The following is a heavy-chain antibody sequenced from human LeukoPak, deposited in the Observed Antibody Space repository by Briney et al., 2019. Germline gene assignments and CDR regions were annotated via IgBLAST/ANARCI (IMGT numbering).Heavy chain of an antibody. Sequence: GRSLRLSCTASGFTFGDYAMSWFRQAPGKGLEWVGFIRSKAYGGTTEYAASVKGRFTISRDDSKSIAYLQMNSLKREDIAVYYCTGNINGDCGFVFEIWGQGKRVTVFS. D-gene: IGHD4-17*01. CDR2: IRSKAYGGTT. CDR1: GFTFGDYA. J-gene: IGHJ3*02. V-gene: IGHV3-49*03. CDR3: TGNINGDCGFVFEI.